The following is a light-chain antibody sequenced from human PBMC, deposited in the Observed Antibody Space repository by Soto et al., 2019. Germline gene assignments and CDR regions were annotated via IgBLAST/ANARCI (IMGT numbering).Light chain of an antibody. V-gene: IGKV3-20*01. CDR2: GAS. Sequence: VMTQSPLSLPVTLGQPASISCRSSQSLVHSDGNNYLAWYQQKPGQAPRLLIYGASNRATGIPDRFSGSGSGTDFTLTISRLEPEDFAVYYCQQYGSSGTFGQGTKVDIK. J-gene: IGKJ1*01. CDR3: QQYGSSGT. CDR1: QSLVHSDGNNY.